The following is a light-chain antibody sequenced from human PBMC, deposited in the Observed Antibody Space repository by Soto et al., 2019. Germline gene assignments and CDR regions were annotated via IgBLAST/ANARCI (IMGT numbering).Light chain of an antibody. J-gene: IGLJ1*01. V-gene: IGLV2-14*01. CDR2: EVS. CDR3: SSYSSSSTLDV. CDR1: SSDVGHYNY. Sequence: QSALTQPASVSGSPGQSITISCTGTSSDVGHYNYVSWYQQHPHKAPKLMIYEVSNRPSGVSNRFSGSKSGNTASLTISGLQAEDEADYYCSSYSSSSTLDVFGSGTKLTVL.